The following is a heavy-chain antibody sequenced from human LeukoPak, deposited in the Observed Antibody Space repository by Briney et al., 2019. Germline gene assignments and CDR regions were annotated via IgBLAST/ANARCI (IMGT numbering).Heavy chain of an antibody. J-gene: IGHJ4*02. CDR3: ARPMNDLAGDTFDY. V-gene: IGHV3-7*05. Sequence: GGSLRLSCAASGFTFSSYAMSWVRQAPGKGLEWVANIKQDGSEKYYVDSVKGRFTISRDNAKNSLYLQMNSLRAEDTAVYYCARPMNDLAGDTFDYWGQGTLVTVSS. CDR2: IKQDGSEK. CDR1: GFTFSSYA. D-gene: IGHD1-1*01.